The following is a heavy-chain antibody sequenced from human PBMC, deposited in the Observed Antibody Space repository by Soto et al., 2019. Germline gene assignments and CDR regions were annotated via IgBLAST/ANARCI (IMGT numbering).Heavy chain of an antibody. CDR2: TFPRNSET. CDR3: ARSRYYDTTGYYPFYYYYHVMDV. Sequence: GGYPKISCKGSGYSCSHSWIGWVRPLPGKGLQWMAITFPRNSETRYSPSFQGHVTISVDRSISPADLQWSSLKASDTALYYCARSRYYDTTGYYPFYYYYHVMDVWGQGTTVTVS. D-gene: IGHD3-22*01. CDR1: GYSCSHSW. J-gene: IGHJ6*02. V-gene: IGHV5-51*01.